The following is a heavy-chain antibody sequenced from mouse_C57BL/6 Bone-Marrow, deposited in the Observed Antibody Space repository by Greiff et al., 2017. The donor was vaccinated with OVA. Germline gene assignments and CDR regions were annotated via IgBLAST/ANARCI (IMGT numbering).Heavy chain of an antibody. CDR3: ARRGHYYGSSDGEMDY. CDR2: ISSGSSTI. Sequence: EVQVVESGGGLVKPGGSLKLSCAASGFTFSDSGMHWVRQAPEKGLEWVAYISSGSSTIYYADTVKGRVTISRDNAKHTLFIQMTSLRSEDTAMYYCARRGHYYGSSDGEMDYWGQGTSVTVSS. D-gene: IGHD1-1*01. CDR1: GFTFSDSG. J-gene: IGHJ4*01. V-gene: IGHV5-17*01.